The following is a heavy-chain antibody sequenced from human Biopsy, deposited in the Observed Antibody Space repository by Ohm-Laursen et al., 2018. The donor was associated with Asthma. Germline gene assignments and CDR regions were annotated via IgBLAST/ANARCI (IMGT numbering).Heavy chain of an antibody. J-gene: IGHJ4*02. CDR3: ASQSSGPDFWSGYYYFDY. V-gene: IGHV3-30*03. D-gene: IGHD3-3*01. Sequence: SLRLSCTASGFTFSSYGMHWVRQAPGKGLEWVAVISYDGSNKYYADSVKGRFTISRDNSKNTLYLQMNSLRAEDTAVYYCASQSSGPDFWSGYYYFDYWGEGTLVTVSS. CDR2: ISYDGSNK. CDR1: GFTFSSYG.